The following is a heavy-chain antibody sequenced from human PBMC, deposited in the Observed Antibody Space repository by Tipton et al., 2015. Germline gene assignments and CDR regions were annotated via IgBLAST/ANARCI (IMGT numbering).Heavy chain of an antibody. CDR3: ACGSPRGQLDY. CDR1: GGSISSRNW. V-gene: IGHV4-4*01. D-gene: IGHD3-10*01. J-gene: IGHJ4*02. Sequence: TLSLTCDVFGGSISSRNWWSWVRQPPGKGLEWIGEIYHSGSTNYSPSLKSRVIVSVDKSNNRFSLRPTSLTAADTAVYFCACGSPRGQLDYWGQGTLVTVSS. CDR2: IYHSGST.